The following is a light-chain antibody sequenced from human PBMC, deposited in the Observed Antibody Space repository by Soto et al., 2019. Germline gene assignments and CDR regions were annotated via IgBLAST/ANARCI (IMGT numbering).Light chain of an antibody. V-gene: IGLV2-14*01. CDR2: EVS. CDR3: SSYTNSNTWV. CDR1: SSDVGGYNY. Sequence: QSALTQPASVSGSPGQSITISCTGTSSDVGGYNYVSWYQQHPGKAPKLMIYEVSNRPSGVSNRCSGSKSGNTASLTISGLQADDEADYHCSSYTNSNTWVFGGGTKVTVL. J-gene: IGLJ3*02.